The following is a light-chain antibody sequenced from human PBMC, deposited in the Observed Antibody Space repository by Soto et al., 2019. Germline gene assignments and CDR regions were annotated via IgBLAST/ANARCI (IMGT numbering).Light chain of an antibody. CDR3: QQYYSTPPT. CDR2: WAS. CDR1: QSVLYSSNNKNY. J-gene: IGKJ1*01. Sequence: DIVMTQSPDSLAVSLGERATINCKSSQSVLYSSNNKNYLAWYQQKPGQPPKLLIYWASTLESEVPDRFSGSGSWTDFTLTISSLQAEDLAVYYCQQYYSTPPTFGQGPKVQLK. V-gene: IGKV4-1*01.